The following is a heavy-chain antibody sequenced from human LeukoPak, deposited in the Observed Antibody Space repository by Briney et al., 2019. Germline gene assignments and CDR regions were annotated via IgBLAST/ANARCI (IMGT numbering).Heavy chain of an antibody. Sequence: GGSLRLSCAASGFTFSSYAMHWVRQAPGKGLEWVAVISYDGSNKYYADSVKGRFTISRDNAKNSLYLQMNSLRAEDTAVYYCAGGYYYDSSGYYWAYWGQGTLVSVSS. CDR1: GFTFSSYA. CDR3: AGGYYYDSSGYYWAY. CDR2: ISYDGSNK. D-gene: IGHD3-22*01. J-gene: IGHJ4*02. V-gene: IGHV3-30-3*01.